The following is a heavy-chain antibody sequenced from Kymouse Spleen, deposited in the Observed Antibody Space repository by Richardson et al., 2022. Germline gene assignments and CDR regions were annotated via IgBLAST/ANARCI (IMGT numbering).Heavy chain of an antibody. CDR2: IYYSGST. V-gene: IGHV4-59*01. Sequence: QVQLQESGPGLVKPSETLSLTCTVSGGSISSYYWSWIRQPPGKGLEWIGYIYYSGSTNYNPSLKSRVTISVDTSKNQFSLKLSSVTAADTAVYYCAREKTLRSLGYFDYWGQGTLVTVSS. J-gene: IGHJ4*02. D-gene: IGHD2-15*01,IGHD2-2*02,IGHD3-16*02. CDR1: GGSISSYY. CDR3: AREKTLRSLGYFDY.